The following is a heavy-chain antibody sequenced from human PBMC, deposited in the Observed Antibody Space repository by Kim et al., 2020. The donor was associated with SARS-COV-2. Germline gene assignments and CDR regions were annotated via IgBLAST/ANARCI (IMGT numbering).Heavy chain of an antibody. CDR3: AASYGGNLYYYYGMDV. V-gene: IGHV1-58*01. D-gene: IGHD2-15*01. Sequence: KFQERVTITRDMSTSTAYMELSSLRSEDTAVYYCAASYGGNLYYYYGMDVWGQGTTVTVSS. J-gene: IGHJ6*02.